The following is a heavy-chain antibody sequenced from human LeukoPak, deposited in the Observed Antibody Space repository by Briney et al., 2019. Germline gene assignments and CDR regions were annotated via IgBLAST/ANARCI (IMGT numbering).Heavy chain of an antibody. CDR2: TYYRSTWYN. J-gene: IGHJ5*02. CDR3: ARRLTQYDCFDP. Sequence: SQTLSLTCAISGDSVSSNSVTWNWIRQSPSRGLEWLGRTYYRSTWYNDYAVSVRGRITVNPDTSKNQFSLHLNSVAPEDTAVYYCARRLTQYDCFDPWGQGILVTVSS. CDR1: GDSVSSNSVT. V-gene: IGHV6-1*01. D-gene: IGHD2-2*01.